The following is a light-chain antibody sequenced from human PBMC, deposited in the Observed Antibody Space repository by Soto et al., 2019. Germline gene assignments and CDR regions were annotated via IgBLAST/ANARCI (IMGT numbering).Light chain of an antibody. CDR3: QQYNSYSWT. J-gene: IGKJ1*01. CDR1: QSISSW. V-gene: IGKV1-5*01. CDR2: DAS. Sequence: DIQMTQSPSTRSASVGDRVTITCRASQSISSWLAWYQQKPGKAPKLLIYDASSLESGVPSRFSGSGSGTEFTLTIRSLQPDDFATYYCQQYNSYSWTFGQGTKVEIK.